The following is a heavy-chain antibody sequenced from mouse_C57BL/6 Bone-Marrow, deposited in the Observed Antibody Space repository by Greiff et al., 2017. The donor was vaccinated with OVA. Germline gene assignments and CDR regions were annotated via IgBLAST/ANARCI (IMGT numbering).Heavy chain of an antibody. CDR2: ISGGGGNT. V-gene: IGHV5-9*01. CDR3: ARHGGQLRLRRGYYFDY. CDR1: GFTFSSYT. J-gene: IGHJ2*01. D-gene: IGHD3-2*02. Sequence: EVKLMESGGGLVKPGGSLKLSCAASGFTFSSYTMSWVRQTPEKRLEWVATISGGGGNTYYPDSVKGRFTISRDNAKNTLYLQMSSLRSEDTALYYCARHGGQLRLRRGYYFDYWGQGTTLTVSS.